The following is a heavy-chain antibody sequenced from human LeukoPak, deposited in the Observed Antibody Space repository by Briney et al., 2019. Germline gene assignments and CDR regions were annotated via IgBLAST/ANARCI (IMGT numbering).Heavy chain of an antibody. J-gene: IGHJ4*02. CDR2: IYPGDSDT. CDR1: GSRFTSYW. Sequence: GGSLQISCKGSGSRFTSYWIGWVRQMPGKGLEWMGIIYPGDSDTRYSPSLQGQVTISAGKSISTAYLQWSSLKASDTAMYYCARHGWSKWELTVLDYWGQGTLVTVSS. D-gene: IGHD1-26*01. CDR3: ARHGWSKWELTVLDY. V-gene: IGHV5-51*01.